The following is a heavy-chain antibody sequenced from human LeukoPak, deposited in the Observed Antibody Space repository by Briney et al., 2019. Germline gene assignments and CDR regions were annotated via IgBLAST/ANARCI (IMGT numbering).Heavy chain of an antibody. V-gene: IGHV1-2*02. J-gene: IGHJ4*02. CDR1: GYTFTDYY. CDR3: ARLPGPYTNSRFHY. CDR2: IDPNSGGT. Sequence: ASVKVSCKTSGYTFTDYYMHWVRQAPGQGLEWMGRIDPNSGGTNYAQKFQVRVTMTSDMSISTVYMELSGLRSDDTAVYYCARLPGPYTNSRFHYWGQGTLVTVSS. D-gene: IGHD2-2*02.